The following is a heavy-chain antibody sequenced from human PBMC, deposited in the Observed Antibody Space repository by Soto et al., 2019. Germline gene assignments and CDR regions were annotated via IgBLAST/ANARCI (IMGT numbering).Heavy chain of an antibody. J-gene: IGHJ6*02. CDR3: ARAEPTIFGVVRIYYYGMDV. CDR1: GGSFSGYY. D-gene: IGHD3-3*01. CDR2: INHSGST. V-gene: IGHV4-34*01. Sequence: SETLSLTCAVYGGSFSGYYWSWIRQPPGKGLEWIGEINHSGSTNYNPSLKSRVTISVDTSKNQFSLKLSSVTAADTAVYYCARAEPTIFGVVRIYYYGMDVWGQGTTVTAS.